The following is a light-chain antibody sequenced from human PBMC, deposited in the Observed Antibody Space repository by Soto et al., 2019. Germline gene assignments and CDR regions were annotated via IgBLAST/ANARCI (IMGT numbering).Light chain of an antibody. J-gene: IGLJ3*02. CDR3: QSYDSSLNGGV. Sequence: QSVLTQPPSVSGAPGQRVTISCTGSSSNIGAGYDVHWYQQLPGTAPKLLIYGNSNRPSGVPDRFSGSKSGTSASLAITGLQAEDEAAYSCQSYDSSLNGGVFGGGTKLPVL. CDR1: SSNIGAGYD. CDR2: GNS. V-gene: IGLV1-40*01.